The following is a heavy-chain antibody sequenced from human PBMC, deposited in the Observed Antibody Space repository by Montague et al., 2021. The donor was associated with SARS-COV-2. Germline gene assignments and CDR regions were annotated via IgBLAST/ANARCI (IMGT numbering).Heavy chain of an antibody. Sequence: SETLSLTCTVSGGSISSSSYYWAWIRQPPGKGLEWIGSIYHSGSTFYNPSLKSRVSMSVDTSKNQFSLKLSPVTAADTAMYYCARVKWELNVGNVFDIWGQGAMVTVSS. D-gene: IGHD1-26*01. CDR3: ARVKWELNVGNVFDI. J-gene: IGHJ3*02. CDR2: IYHSGST. V-gene: IGHV4-39*01. CDR1: GGSISSSSYY.